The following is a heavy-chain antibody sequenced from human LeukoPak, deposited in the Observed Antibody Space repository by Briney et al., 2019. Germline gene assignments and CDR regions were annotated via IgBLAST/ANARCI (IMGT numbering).Heavy chain of an antibody. CDR1: GFTFSSYG. V-gene: IGHV3-30*02. D-gene: IGHD3-10*01. CDR2: IRYDGSNK. Sequence: GGSLRLSCAASGFTFSSYGMHWVRQAPGKGLEWVAFIRYDGSNKYYADSVKGRFTISRDNSKNTLYLQMNSLRAEDTAVYYCARYYGSGSYIWRWFDPWGQGTLVTVSS. CDR3: ARYYGSGSYIWRWFDP. J-gene: IGHJ5*02.